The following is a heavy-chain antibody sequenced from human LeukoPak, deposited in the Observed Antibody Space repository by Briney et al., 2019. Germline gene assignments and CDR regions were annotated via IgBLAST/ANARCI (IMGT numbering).Heavy chain of an antibody. Sequence: GGSLRLSCAASGFTFSTYSMNWVRQAPGKGLEWLSYISSSSSTIYYADSVKGRFTISRDNAKNSLYLQMNSLRAEDTAVYYCARDHYGSGSYYTHFDYWGQGTLVTVSS. V-gene: IGHV3-48*04. CDR2: ISSSSSTI. D-gene: IGHD3-10*01. CDR1: GFTFSTYS. J-gene: IGHJ4*02. CDR3: ARDHYGSGSYYTHFDY.